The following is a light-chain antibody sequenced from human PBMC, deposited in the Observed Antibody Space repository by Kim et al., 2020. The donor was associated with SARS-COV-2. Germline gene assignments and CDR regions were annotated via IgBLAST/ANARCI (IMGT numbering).Light chain of an antibody. Sequence: SASVGDRVTITCRASPGIINYLAWYQQKPGKVPKLLIFSASTLQSGVPSRFSGSGSGTDFTLTISNLQAEDAATYYCQKYNAAPPTFGQGTRVEI. CDR2: SAS. V-gene: IGKV1-27*01. J-gene: IGKJ1*01. CDR1: PGIINY. CDR3: QKYNAAPPT.